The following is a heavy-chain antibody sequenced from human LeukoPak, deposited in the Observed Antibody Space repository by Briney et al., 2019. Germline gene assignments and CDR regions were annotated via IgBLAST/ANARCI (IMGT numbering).Heavy chain of an antibody. V-gene: IGHV4-31*03. Sequence: SQTLSLTCTVSGGSISSGGYYWSWIRQHPGKGLEWIGYIYYSGSTCYNPSLKSRVTISVDTSKNQFSLKLSSVTAADTAVYYCAYYYAMGAFDIWGQGTMVTVSS. CDR1: GGSISSGGYY. J-gene: IGHJ3*02. CDR2: IYYSGST. CDR3: AYYYAMGAFDI. D-gene: IGHD3-10*01.